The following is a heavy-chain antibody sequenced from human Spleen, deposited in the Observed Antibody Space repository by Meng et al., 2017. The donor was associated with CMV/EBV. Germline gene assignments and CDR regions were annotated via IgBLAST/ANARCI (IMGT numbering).Heavy chain of an antibody. CDR3: ARRRSGVNNWFDP. Sequence: KVSCKGSGYSFTDYWIGWVRQMPGRGLEWMGIIYPGDSDTTYSPSFQGQVTISADKSISTAYLQWSSLKASDTAMYYCARRRSGVNNWFDPWGQGTLVTVSS. V-gene: IGHV5-51*01. CDR2: IYPGDSDT. D-gene: IGHD2-8*01. CDR1: GYSFTDYW. J-gene: IGHJ5*02.